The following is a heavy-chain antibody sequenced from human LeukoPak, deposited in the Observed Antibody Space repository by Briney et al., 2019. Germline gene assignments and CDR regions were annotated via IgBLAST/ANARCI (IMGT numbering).Heavy chain of an antibody. V-gene: IGHV3-30*04. CDR2: ISYDGSNK. Sequence: GGSLRLSCAASGFTFSSYAMHWARQAPGKGLERVAVISYDGSNKYYADSVKGRFTISRDNSKNTLYLQMNSLRAEDTAVYYCARDPDRLLWFGELCGLDYWGQGTLVTVSS. J-gene: IGHJ4*02. D-gene: IGHD3-10*01. CDR1: GFTFSSYA. CDR3: ARDPDRLLWFGELCGLDY.